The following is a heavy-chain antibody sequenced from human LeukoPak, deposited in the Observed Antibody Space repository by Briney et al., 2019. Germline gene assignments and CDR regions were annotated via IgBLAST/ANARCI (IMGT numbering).Heavy chain of an antibody. Sequence: GGSLRLSCAASGFTFSSYWMHWVRQAPGKGLVWVSRINSDGSSTSYADSVKGRFTISRDNAKNTLYLQMNSLRAEDTAVYYCARGEWEDGYNLYYYYYMDVWGKGTTVTISS. CDR1: GFTFSSYW. J-gene: IGHJ6*03. V-gene: IGHV3-74*01. D-gene: IGHD5-24*01. CDR2: INSDGSST. CDR3: ARGEWEDGYNLYYYYYMDV.